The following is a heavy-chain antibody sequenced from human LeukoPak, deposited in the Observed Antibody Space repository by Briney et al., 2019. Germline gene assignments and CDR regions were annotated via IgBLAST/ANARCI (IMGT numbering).Heavy chain of an antibody. J-gene: IGHJ4*02. CDR3: AKEDTMVRGVDY. CDR1: GFTFSNYA. CDR2: ISGSGGST. V-gene: IGHV3-23*01. D-gene: IGHD3-10*01. Sequence: PRGSLRLSCAGSGFTFSNYAMSWVRQAPGKGLEWVSAISGSGGSTYYADSVKGRFTISRDKSKNTLYLQMNSLRAEDTALYYCAKEDTMVRGVDYWGQGTLVTVSS.